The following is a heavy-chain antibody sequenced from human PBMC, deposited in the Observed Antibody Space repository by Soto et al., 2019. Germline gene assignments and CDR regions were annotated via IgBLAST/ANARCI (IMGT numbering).Heavy chain of an antibody. D-gene: IGHD3-3*01. CDR1: GYTLTELS. Sequence: ASVKVSCKVSGYTLTELSMHWVRQAPGKGLEWMGGFDPEDGETIYAQKFQGRVTMTEDTSTDTAYMELSSLRSEDTAVYYCAYLWSGYYSGYYGMDVWGQGTTVTVSS. V-gene: IGHV1-24*01. J-gene: IGHJ6*02. CDR3: AYLWSGYYSGYYGMDV. CDR2: FDPEDGET.